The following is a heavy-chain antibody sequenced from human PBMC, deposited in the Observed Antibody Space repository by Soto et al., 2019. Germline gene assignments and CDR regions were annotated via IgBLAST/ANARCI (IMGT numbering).Heavy chain of an antibody. Sequence: QVQLVESGGGVVQPGRSLRLSCAASGFTFSSYAMHWVRQAPGKGLEWVAVISYDGSNKYYADSVKGRFTISRDNSKNTLYLQRNSLRAEDTAVYYCARDRDIVVVVAANTRYYYYYGMDVWGQGTTVTVSS. CDR3: ARDRDIVVVVAANTRYYYYYGMDV. V-gene: IGHV3-30-3*01. CDR2: ISYDGSNK. CDR1: GFTFSSYA. J-gene: IGHJ6*02. D-gene: IGHD2-15*01.